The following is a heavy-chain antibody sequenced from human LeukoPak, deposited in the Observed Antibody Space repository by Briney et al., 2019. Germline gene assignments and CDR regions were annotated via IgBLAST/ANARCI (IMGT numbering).Heavy chain of an antibody. Sequence: SETLSLTCIVSGGFISSSSYYWGWIRQPPGKGLEYIGSIYYSGSTYYNPSLKSRLTISVDTSKNQFSLKLSSVTAADTAVYYCARQGENYSSFDYWGQGTLVTVSS. CDR1: GGFISSSSYY. J-gene: IGHJ4*02. V-gene: IGHV4-39*01. D-gene: IGHD1-7*01. CDR2: IYYSGST. CDR3: ARQGENYSSFDY.